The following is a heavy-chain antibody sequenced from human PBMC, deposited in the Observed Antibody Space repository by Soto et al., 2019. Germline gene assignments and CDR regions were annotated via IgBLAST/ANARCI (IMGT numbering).Heavy chain of an antibody. D-gene: IGHD3-9*01. CDR2: IGHSGYSI. Sequence: GGSLRLSCAASGFTFNNHAMAWVRQAPGKELEWVSSIGHSGYSINYGDSVKGRFTISRDNSKNMLFLEMNGLRAEDTAVYYCARSDDKDILTGCYNWGQGALVTVSS. J-gene: IGHJ4*02. CDR3: ARSDDKDILTGCYN. V-gene: IGHV3-23*01. CDR1: GFTFNNHA.